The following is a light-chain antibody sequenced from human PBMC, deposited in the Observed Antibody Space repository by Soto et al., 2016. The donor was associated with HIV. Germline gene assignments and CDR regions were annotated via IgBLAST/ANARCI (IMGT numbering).Light chain of an antibody. J-gene: IGKJ1*01. V-gene: IGKV1-39*01. CDR1: QHITKY. CDR2: AAS. CDR3: QQTYSDPWT. Sequence: DPVTITCRASQHITKYLNWYQQIPGKAPKLLIYAASTLQSGVPSGFSGGGSGTDFVLTITNLQPEDFATYYCQQTYSDPWTFGQGT.